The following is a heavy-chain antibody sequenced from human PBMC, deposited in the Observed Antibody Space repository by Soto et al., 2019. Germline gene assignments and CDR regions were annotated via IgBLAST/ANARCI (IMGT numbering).Heavy chain of an antibody. Sequence: ASVKVSCKASGYTFTSYGISWVRQAPGQGLEWMGWISAYNGNTNYAQKFQGRVTMTEDTSTDTAYMELSSLRSEDTAVYYCAPMVRGVIGYWGQGTLVTVSS. V-gene: IGHV1-18*01. CDR2: ISAYNGNT. J-gene: IGHJ4*02. CDR3: APMVRGVIGY. CDR1: GYTFTSYG. D-gene: IGHD3-10*01.